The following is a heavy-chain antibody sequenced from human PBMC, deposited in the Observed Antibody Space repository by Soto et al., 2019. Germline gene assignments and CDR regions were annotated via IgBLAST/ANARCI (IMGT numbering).Heavy chain of an antibody. CDR1: GFTFSNYG. J-gene: IGHJ5*02. CDR2: IWYDGSNK. CDR3: ARDHCSSASCWNWFDP. D-gene: IGHD2-2*01. Sequence: GGSLRLSCAASGFTFSNYGMHWVRQAPGKGLEWVAVIWYDGSNKYYADSVEGRFTISRDNSKNTLYLQMNSLRAEDTAIYYCARDHCSSASCWNWFDPWGQGTLVTVSS. V-gene: IGHV3-33*01.